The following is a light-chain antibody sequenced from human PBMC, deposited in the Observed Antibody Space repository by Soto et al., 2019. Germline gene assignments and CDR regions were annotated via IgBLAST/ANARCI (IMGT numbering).Light chain of an antibody. J-gene: IGLJ2*01. Sequence: QSALTQPASVSGSPGQSITISCTGTSSVVGGYNYVSWYQQHPGKAPKLMIYDVSNRPSGVSNRFSGSKSGNTASLTISGLEADDEADYCCSSYTTSGSLVFGGGTKLTVL. CDR1: SSVVGGYNY. CDR3: SSYTTSGSLV. CDR2: DVS. V-gene: IGLV2-14*01.